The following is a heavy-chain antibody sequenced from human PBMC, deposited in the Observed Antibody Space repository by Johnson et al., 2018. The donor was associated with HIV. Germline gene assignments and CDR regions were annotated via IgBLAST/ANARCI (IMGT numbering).Heavy chain of an antibody. CDR3: ASQVRGLRLGVDAFDI. CDR1: GFTFSSYG. V-gene: IGHV3-23*04. CDR2: ITGTGGST. Sequence: VQLVESGGGVVQPGRSLRLSCAASGFTFSSYGMSWVRQAPGQVLEWVSGITGTGGSTYYADSVKGRFTISRDTSKNTLYLQMNSLRAEDTAVYYCASQVRGLRLGVDAFDIWGQGTMVTVSS. D-gene: IGHD5-12*01. J-gene: IGHJ3*02.